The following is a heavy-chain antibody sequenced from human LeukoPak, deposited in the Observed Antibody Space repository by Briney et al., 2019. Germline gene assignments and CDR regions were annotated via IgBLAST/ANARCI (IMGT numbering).Heavy chain of an antibody. Sequence: ASVKVSCKASGYTFTGYYMHWVRQAPGQGLEWMGWINPNSGGTNYAQKFQGRVTMTRDTSISTAYVELSRLRSDDTAVYYCARVISILGYGDYVDPVDYWGQGTLVTVSS. V-gene: IGHV1-2*02. D-gene: IGHD4-17*01. CDR2: INPNSGGT. J-gene: IGHJ4*02. CDR3: ARVISILGYGDYVDPVDY. CDR1: GYTFTGYY.